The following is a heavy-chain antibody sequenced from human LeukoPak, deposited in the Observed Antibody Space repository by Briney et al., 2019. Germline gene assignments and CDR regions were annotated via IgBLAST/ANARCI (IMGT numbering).Heavy chain of an antibody. D-gene: IGHD3-3*01. V-gene: IGHV5-51*01. CDR2: IYPGDSQT. CDR1: GYSFANYW. J-gene: IGHJ5*02. CDR3: ARSSVNWFDP. Sequence: GESLKISCKGSGYSFANYWIGWVRQMPGKGLEWMGIIYPGDSQTRYSPSFQGRVTISADKFISTAYLQWSSLKASDTAICYCARSSVNWFDPWGQGTLVTVSS.